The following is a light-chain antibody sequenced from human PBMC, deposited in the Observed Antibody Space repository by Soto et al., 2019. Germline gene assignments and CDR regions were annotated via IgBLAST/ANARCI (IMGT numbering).Light chain of an antibody. V-gene: IGKV2-28*01. J-gene: IGKJ1*01. Sequence: DIVMTQSPLSLPVTPGEPASISCRSSQSLLHSNGYNYLDWYLQKPGQSPHLLIYLGSNRASGVPERFSGSGSGTDFTLKISRVEAEDVGVYYCMQALQTPPTFGQGTKVEIK. CDR3: MQALQTPPT. CDR1: QSLLHSNGYNY. CDR2: LGS.